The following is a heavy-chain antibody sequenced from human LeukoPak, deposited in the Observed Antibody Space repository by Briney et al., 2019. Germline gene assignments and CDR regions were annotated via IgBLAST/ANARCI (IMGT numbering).Heavy chain of an antibody. V-gene: IGHV3-74*01. CDR1: GFTFNKYW. CDR2: IISDGSYT. CDR3: VRDGDNYDFDY. J-gene: IGHJ4*02. D-gene: IGHD4/OR15-4a*01. Sequence: GGSLSLSCAASGFTFNKYWMHWIRQAPGKGLVWVSRIISDGSYTNYADSVKGRFTISRDNAKNTLFLQMNSLRAEDTAVYYCVRDGDNYDFDYWGQGTLVTVSS.